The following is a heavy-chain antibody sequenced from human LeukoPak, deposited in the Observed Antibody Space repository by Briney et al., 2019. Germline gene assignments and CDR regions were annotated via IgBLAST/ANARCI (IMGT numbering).Heavy chain of an antibody. Sequence: SETLSLTCTVSGGSISSYYWSWIRQPPGKGLEWVGYIYYSGSTNYNPSLKSRVTISVDTSKNQFSLKLSSVTAADTAVYYCATLAVAGTIDYWGQGTLVTVSS. D-gene: IGHD6-19*01. CDR2: IYYSGST. CDR1: GGSISSYY. V-gene: IGHV4-59*01. J-gene: IGHJ4*02. CDR3: ATLAVAGTIDY.